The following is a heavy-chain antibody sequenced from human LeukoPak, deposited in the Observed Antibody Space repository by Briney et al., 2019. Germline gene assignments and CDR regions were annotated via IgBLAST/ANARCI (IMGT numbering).Heavy chain of an antibody. D-gene: IGHD5-18*01. J-gene: IGHJ4*02. V-gene: IGHV1-46*01. CDR3: ARDQGYSYGYLY. CDR2: INPSGGST. Sequence: ASVKASCKAFGYTFTSNYMHWVRQAPGQGLEWMGIINPSGGSTSYAQKFQGRVTMTRDMSTSTVYMELSSLRSEDTAVYYCARDQGYSYGYLYWGQGTLVTVSS. CDR1: GYTFTSNY.